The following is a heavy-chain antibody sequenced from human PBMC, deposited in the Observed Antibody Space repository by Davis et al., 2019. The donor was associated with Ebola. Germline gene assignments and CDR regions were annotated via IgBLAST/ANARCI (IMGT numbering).Heavy chain of an antibody. CDR2: IYYSGST. D-gene: IGHD6-13*01. CDR3: ARERTPAEADFES. J-gene: IGHJ4*02. V-gene: IGHV4-61*08. CDR1: GGSISSGGYY. Sequence: MPSETLSLTCTVSGGSISSGGYYWSWIRQHPGKGLEWIGYIYYSGSTNYNPSLKSRVTISVDTSKDQFSLKLSSVTAADTAVYYCARERTPAEADFESWGQGNLVTVSS.